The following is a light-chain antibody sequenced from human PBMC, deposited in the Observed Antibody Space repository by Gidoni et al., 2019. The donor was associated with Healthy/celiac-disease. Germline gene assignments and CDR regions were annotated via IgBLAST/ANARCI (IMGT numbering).Light chain of an antibody. CDR1: KLGDKY. V-gene: IGLV3-1*01. Sequence: SYELTQPPSGSVSPGQTANITCSGDKLGDKYACWYQQKPGQSPVLVIYQDSKRPSGIPERFSGSNSGNTATLTISGTQAMDEADYYCQAWDSSTGVFGGGTKLTVL. CDR2: QDS. J-gene: IGLJ2*01. CDR3: QAWDSSTGV.